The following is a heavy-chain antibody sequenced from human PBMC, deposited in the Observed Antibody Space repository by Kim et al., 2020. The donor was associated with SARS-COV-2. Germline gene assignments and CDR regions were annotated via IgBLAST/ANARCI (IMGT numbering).Heavy chain of an antibody. Sequence: GGSLRLSCAASGFTFSSYAMHWVRQAPGKGLEWVTVISYDGSNKYYADSVKGRFTISRDNSKNTLYLQMNSLRAEDTAVYYCASDGGRQQWLVRVGYYY. J-gene: IGHJ6*01. CDR3: ASDGGRQQWLVRVGYYY. V-gene: IGHV3-30*04. CDR1: GFTFSSYA. CDR2: ISYDGSNK. D-gene: IGHD6-19*01.